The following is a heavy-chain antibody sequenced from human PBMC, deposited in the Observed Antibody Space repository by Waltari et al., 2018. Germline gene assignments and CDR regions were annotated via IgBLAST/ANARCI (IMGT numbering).Heavy chain of an antibody. J-gene: IGHJ4*02. CDR3: AREGPSYSGFDY. CDR2: ISYDGSKK. CDR1: GFTSTNNA. D-gene: IGHD2-21*01. V-gene: IGHV3-30-3*01. Sequence: QVKLLESGGGVVQPGMSLRLAGAASGFTSTNNAMHWVRQAPGKGLEWVAVISYDGSKKYYANSVKGRFTISRDNSKNTLYLQMSSLRAEDTALYYCAREGPSYSGFDYWGQGSLVTVSS.